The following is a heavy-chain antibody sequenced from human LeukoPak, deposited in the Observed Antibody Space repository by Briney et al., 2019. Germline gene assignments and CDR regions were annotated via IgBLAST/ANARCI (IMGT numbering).Heavy chain of an antibody. J-gene: IGHJ4*02. CDR2: ISAHNGNT. CDR3: ASSKTSCSSTSCYDPFDY. V-gene: IGHV1-18*01. Sequence: ASVKVSCKASGYTFTIYGISWVRQAPGRGLEWMAWISAHNGNTNYAQNLRDRVTLTTDTSTSTVYMELRSLRSDDTAVYYCASSKTSCSSTSCYDPFDYWGQGTLVTVSS. CDR1: GYTFTIYG. D-gene: IGHD2-2*01.